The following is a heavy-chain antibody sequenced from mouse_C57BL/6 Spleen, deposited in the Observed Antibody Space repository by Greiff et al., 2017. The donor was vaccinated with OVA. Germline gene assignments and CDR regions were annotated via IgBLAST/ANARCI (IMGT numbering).Heavy chain of an antibody. CDR2: IDPSDSYT. Sequence: QVQLQQPGAELVMPGASVKLSCKASGYTFSSYWMHWVKQRPGQGLEWIGEIDPSDSYTNYNQKFKGKSTLTVDKSSSTAYMQLSSLTSEDSAVYYCASWDRDYWGQGTSVTVSS. J-gene: IGHJ4*01. V-gene: IGHV1-69*01. D-gene: IGHD3-3*01. CDR3: ASWDRDY. CDR1: GYTFSSYW.